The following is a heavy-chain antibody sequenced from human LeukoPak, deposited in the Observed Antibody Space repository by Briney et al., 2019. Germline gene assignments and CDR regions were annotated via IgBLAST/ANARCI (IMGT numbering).Heavy chain of an antibody. CDR1: GFTFDRFT. CDR3: AKEVDCPSDCLFFHS. D-gene: IGHD2-21*02. V-gene: IGHV3-43*01. J-gene: IGHJ4*02. Sequence: GGSLRLSCAASGFTFDRFTIHWVRQTPGKGLEWVSLINRRGHTFYADSVKGRFTISRDNSRNSVFLQMNSLRPEDTALYHCAKEVDCPSDCLFFHSWGQRTLVTVSS. CDR2: INRRGHT.